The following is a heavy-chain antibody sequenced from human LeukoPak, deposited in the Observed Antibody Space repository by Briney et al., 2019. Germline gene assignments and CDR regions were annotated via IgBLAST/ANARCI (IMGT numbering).Heavy chain of an antibody. CDR3: PKQSYASGWNPFDY. CDR1: AFTFGSFG. D-gene: IGHD6-19*01. Sequence: PGGSLRLSCAASAFTFGSFGMSWVRQAPGKGLEWVSAISDTGGSTFYADAVKGRFTISRDNSKNTLYLHMNSLTAEDTAVYYCPKQSYASGWNPFDYWGQGILVTVSS. V-gene: IGHV3-23*01. CDR2: ISDTGGST. J-gene: IGHJ4*02.